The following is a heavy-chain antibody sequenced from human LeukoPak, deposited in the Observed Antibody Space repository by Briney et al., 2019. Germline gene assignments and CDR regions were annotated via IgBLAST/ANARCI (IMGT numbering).Heavy chain of an antibody. CDR3: ATLTPGSGYYDSSGYSYFDY. CDR2: IIPIFGTA. V-gene: IGHV1-69*05. D-gene: IGHD3-22*01. CDR1: GGTFSSYA. Sequence: ASVKVSCKASGGTFSSYAISWVRQAPGQGLEWMGGIIPIFGTANYAQKFQGRVTITTDESTSTAYMEPSSLRSEDTAVYYCATLTPGSGYYDSSGYSYFDYWGQGTLVTVSS. J-gene: IGHJ4*02.